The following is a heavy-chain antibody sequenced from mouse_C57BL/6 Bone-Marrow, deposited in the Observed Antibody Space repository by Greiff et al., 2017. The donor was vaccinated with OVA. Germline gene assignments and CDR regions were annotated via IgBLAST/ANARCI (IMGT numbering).Heavy chain of an antibody. J-gene: IGHJ2*01. V-gene: IGHV1-59*01. Sequence: QVQLQQPGAELVRPGTSVKLSCKASGYTFTSYWMHWVKQRPGQGLEWIGVIDPSDSYTNYNQKFKGKATLTVDISSSTAYMQLSSLTSEDSAVYYCALSGHDYFDYWGQGTTLTVSS. CDR3: ALSGHDYFDY. CDR2: IDPSDSYT. D-gene: IGHD3-2*02. CDR1: GYTFTSYW.